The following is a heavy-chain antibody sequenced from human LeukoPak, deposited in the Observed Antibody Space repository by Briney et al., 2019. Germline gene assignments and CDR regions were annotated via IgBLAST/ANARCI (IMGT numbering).Heavy chain of an antibody. CDR2: INPNSGVT. J-gene: IGHJ4*02. CDR3: AREFRSGSYSEFDY. CDR1: GYTFTGYY. V-gene: IGHV1-2*02. Sequence: ASVKVSCKASGYTFTGYYMHWVRQAPGQGLEWMGWINPNSGVTNYAQKLQGRVTMTTDTSTSTAYMELRSLRSDDTAVYYCAREFRSGSYSEFDYWGQGTLVTVSS. D-gene: IGHD1-26*01.